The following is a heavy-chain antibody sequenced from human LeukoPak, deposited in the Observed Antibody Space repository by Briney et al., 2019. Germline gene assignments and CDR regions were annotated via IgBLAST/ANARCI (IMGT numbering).Heavy chain of an antibody. CDR3: ARPGDGYNSAPFDY. CDR1: GFTFSSYA. Sequence: GGSLRLSCAASGFTFSSYAMHWVRQAPGKGLEWVAVISYDGIDQYYADSVQGRFTISRDNAKNSLYLQMNSLRAEDTAVYYCARPGDGYNSAPFDYWGQGTLVTVSS. J-gene: IGHJ4*02. D-gene: IGHD5-24*01. CDR2: ISYDGIDQ. V-gene: IGHV3-30-3*01.